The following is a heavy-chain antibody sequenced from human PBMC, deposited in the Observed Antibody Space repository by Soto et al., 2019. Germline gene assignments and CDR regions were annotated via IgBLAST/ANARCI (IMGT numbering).Heavy chain of an antibody. J-gene: IGHJ5*02. CDR2: IDPSDSYT. D-gene: IGHD6-19*01. Sequence: PGESLKISCKGSGYSFTSYWISWVRQMPGKGLEWMGRIDPSDSYTNYSPSFQGHVTISADKSISTAYLQWSSLKASDTAMYYCARHYIAVAGRENWFDPWGQGTLVTVSS. CDR3: ARHYIAVAGRENWFDP. V-gene: IGHV5-10-1*01. CDR1: GYSFTSYW.